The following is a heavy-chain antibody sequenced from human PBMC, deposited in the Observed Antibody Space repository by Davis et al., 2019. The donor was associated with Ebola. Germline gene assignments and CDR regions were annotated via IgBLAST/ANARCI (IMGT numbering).Heavy chain of an antibody. D-gene: IGHD3-22*01. Sequence: SVKVSCKASGGTFSSFGFGWVRQAPGQGLEWMGGIIPMFRSPHYAQKFQGRVTITADESTKTVNMELSSLRSEDTAVYYCARVQTGYYYDSSDSPSWFDPWGQGTLVTVSS. V-gene: IGHV1-69*13. CDR2: IIPMFRSP. J-gene: IGHJ5*02. CDR3: ARVQTGYYYDSSDSPSWFDP. CDR1: GGTFSSFG.